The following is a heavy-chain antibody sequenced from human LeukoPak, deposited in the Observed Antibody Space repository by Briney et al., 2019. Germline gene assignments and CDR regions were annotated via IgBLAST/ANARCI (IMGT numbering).Heavy chain of an antibody. Sequence: PSETLSLTCAVYGGSFSSYYWSWIRQPPGKGLEWIGYFYYRGSTNYNPSLKSRVSISVDTSKNQLSLKLSSVTAADTAVYYCASMSAYDYFFNYWGQGTLVTVSS. CDR1: GGSFSSYY. J-gene: IGHJ4*02. CDR3: ASMSAYDYFFNY. V-gene: IGHV4-59*01. D-gene: IGHD5-12*01. CDR2: FYYRGST.